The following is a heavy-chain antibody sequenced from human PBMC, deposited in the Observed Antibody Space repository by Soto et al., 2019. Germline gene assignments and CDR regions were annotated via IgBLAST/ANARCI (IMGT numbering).Heavy chain of an antibody. J-gene: IGHJ3*02. CDR1: GYTFTSYY. CDR3: ASEVTQAAVAFDI. CDR2: INPSGGST. V-gene: IGHV1-46*03. D-gene: IGHD2-15*01. Sequence: QVQLVQSGAEVKKPGASVKVSCKASGYTFTSYYMHWVRQAPGQGLEWMGIINPSGGSTSYAQKFQGGVSMTRDTSTSTVYIELSSLRSEDTAVYYCASEVTQAAVAFDIWGQGTMVTVSS.